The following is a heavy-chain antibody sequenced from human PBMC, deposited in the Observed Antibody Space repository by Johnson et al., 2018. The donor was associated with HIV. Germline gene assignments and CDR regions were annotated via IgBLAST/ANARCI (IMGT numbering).Heavy chain of an antibody. CDR1: GFTFDDYG. J-gene: IGHJ3*02. CDR3: ARELGYCSGGSCHDAFDI. D-gene: IGHD2-15*01. CDR2: ISWNGGST. V-gene: IGHV3-20*04. Sequence: MLLVESGGGVVRPGGSLRLSCAASGFTFDDYGMSWVRQVPGKGLEWVSGISWNGGSTGYADSVRGRFTISRDNAKNSLHLQMNSLRAEDTALYYCARELGYCSGGSCHDAFDIWGQGTMVTVSS.